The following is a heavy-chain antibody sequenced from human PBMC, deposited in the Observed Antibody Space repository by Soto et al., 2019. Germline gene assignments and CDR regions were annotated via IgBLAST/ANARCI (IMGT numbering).Heavy chain of an antibody. D-gene: IGHD6-13*01. CDR3: AKFSWYEFPTPFDP. V-gene: IGHV4-61*01. Sequence: SWTLSLTCTVSVGSVSSGSYYWIWIRHPPGKGLEWIGYIYYSGSTNYNPSLKSRVTISVDTSKNQFSLKLSSVTAADTAVYYCAKFSWYEFPTPFDPWGQGTLVTVSS. CDR2: IYYSGST. J-gene: IGHJ5*02. CDR1: VGSVSSGSYY.